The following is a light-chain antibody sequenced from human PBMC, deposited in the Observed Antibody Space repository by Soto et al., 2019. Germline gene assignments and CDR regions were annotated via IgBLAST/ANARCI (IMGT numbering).Light chain of an antibody. CDR1: QSISSY. CDR3: QQYENLPT. V-gene: IGKV1-33*01. CDR2: DAS. Sequence: DIVMTQSPSSLSASVGDRVTITFRASQSISSYLNWYQQKPGKAPKLLIYDASNLEAGVPSRFRGSGSGTDFTFTISRLQPEDIATYYCQQYENLPTFGQGTRLEIK. J-gene: IGKJ5*01.